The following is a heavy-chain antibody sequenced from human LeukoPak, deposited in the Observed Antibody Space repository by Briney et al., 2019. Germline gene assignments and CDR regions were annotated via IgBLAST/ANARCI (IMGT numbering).Heavy chain of an antibody. CDR3: ARDKRGYSYGYFDY. D-gene: IGHD5-18*01. V-gene: IGHV3-33*01. CDR1: GFTFSSDG. CDR2: IWYDGSNK. J-gene: IGHJ4*02. Sequence: GGALRLSCAASGFTFSSDGMRWVRQAPGKGLEWGADIWYDGSNKYYAAYVKGRFTISSDNYTNTLHLQMNSLRADDTAVYYCARDKRGYSYGYFDYRGQRTLVTVSS.